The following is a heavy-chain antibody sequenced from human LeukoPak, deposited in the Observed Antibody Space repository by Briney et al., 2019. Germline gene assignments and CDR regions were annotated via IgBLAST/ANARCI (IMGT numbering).Heavy chain of an antibody. CDR2: ISGSGGST. Sequence: GGSLRLSCAASGFSFSSYAMSWVRQAPGKGLEWVSGISGSGGSTYYADSVEGRFTSSRDNSKNTLYLQMNSLRAEDTAVYYCALHRGFSYGSGFDCWGQGTLVTVSS. J-gene: IGHJ4*02. CDR1: GFSFSSYA. D-gene: IGHD5-18*01. V-gene: IGHV3-23*01. CDR3: ALHRGFSYGSGFDC.